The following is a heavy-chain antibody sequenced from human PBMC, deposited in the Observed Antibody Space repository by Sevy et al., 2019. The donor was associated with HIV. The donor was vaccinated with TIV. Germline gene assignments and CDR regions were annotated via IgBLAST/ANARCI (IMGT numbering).Heavy chain of an antibody. CDR2: IKQDGSEK. D-gene: IGHD6-19*01. J-gene: IGHJ4*02. V-gene: IGHV3-7*01. CDR3: ASESVEVAGLDY. CDR1: GFTFSSYW. Sequence: GGSLRLSCAASGFTFSSYWMSWVRQAPGKGLEWVANIKQDGSEKYYVDSVKGRFTLSRDNAENSLYLQMNSLRAEDTAVYYCASESVEVAGLDYWGQGTLVTVSS.